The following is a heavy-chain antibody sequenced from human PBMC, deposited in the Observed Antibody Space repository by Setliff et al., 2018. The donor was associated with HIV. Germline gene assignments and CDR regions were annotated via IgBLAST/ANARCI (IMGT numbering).Heavy chain of an antibody. CDR2: IRYDDTNK. CDR1: GFTFNNYG. D-gene: IGHD2-21*02. CDR3: AKVYCGGDCYSGPDY. J-gene: IGHJ4*02. V-gene: IGHV3-30*02. Sequence: GGSLRLSCAASGFTFNNYGIHWVRQAPGKGLEWVAVIRYDDTNKYYADSVRGRFTISRDKSKSTVYLQMNSLRTDDTAVYYCAKVYCGGDCYSGPDYWGQGTLVTVSS.